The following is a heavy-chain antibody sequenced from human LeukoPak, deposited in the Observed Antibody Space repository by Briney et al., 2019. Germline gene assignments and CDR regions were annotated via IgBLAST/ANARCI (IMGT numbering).Heavy chain of an antibody. D-gene: IGHD3-3*01. Sequence: SETLSLTCTVSGGSISSYYWSWIRQPAGKGLEWIGRIYTSGSTNYNPSLKSRVTMSVDTSKNQFSLKLSSVTAADTAVYYCARGNDGQGDFWSGYYSPDYYGMDVWGQGTTVTVSS. CDR2: IYTSGST. V-gene: IGHV4-4*07. CDR3: ARGNDGQGDFWSGYYSPDYYGMDV. J-gene: IGHJ6*02. CDR1: GGSISSYY.